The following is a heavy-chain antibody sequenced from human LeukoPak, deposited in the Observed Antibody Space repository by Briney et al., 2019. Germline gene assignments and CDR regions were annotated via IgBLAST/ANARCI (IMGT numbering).Heavy chain of an antibody. Sequence: GGSLRLSCAASGFTFSSYAMSWVRQAPGKGLEWVSAISGSGGSTYCADSVKGRFTISRDNSKNTLYLQMNSLRAEDTAVYYCARSGRLDYFDYWGQGTLVTVSS. CDR2: ISGSGGST. D-gene: IGHD2-15*01. V-gene: IGHV3-23*01. CDR3: ARSGRLDYFDY. CDR1: GFTFSSYA. J-gene: IGHJ4*02.